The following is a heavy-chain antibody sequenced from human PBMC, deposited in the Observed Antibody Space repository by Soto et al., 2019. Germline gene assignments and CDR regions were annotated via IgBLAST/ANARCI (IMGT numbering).Heavy chain of an antibody. D-gene: IGHD6-13*01. J-gene: IGHJ6*02. Sequence: GGSLRLSCAASGFTFSSYWMSWVRQAPGKGLEWVANIKQDGSEKYYVDSVKGRFTISRDNAKNSLYLQMKSLRAEDTAVYYCARASSSWYYYYYGMDVWGQGTTVTVSS. CDR1: GFTFSSYW. CDR2: IKQDGSEK. CDR3: ARASSSWYYYYYGMDV. V-gene: IGHV3-7*05.